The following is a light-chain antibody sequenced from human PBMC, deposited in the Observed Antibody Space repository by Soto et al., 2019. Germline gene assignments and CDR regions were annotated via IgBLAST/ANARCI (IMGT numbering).Light chain of an antibody. J-gene: IGLJ2*01. CDR1: SSDVGGYNY. V-gene: IGLV2-14*01. CDR3: SSYTSSSTPRV. CDR2: DVS. Sequence: QSVLTQPASVSGSPGQSITISCTGTSSDVGGYNYVSWYQQHPGKAPKLMIYDVSNRPSGVSNRFSGSKSGNTASLTISGLQAEDEADYYCSSYTSSSTPRVFGGGTKLIVL.